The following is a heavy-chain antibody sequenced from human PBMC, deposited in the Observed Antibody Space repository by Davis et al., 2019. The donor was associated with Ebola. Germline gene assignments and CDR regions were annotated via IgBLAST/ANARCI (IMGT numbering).Heavy chain of an antibody. V-gene: IGHV4-34*01. D-gene: IGHD3-22*01. CDR2: INHSGST. Sequence: MPSETLSLTCAVYGGSFSGYYWSWIRQPPGKGLEWIGEINHSGSTNYNPSLKSRVTISVDTSKNQFSLKLSSVTAADTAVYYCARDERYYYDSSGYRTTPGYSDYWGQGTLVTVSS. CDR3: ARDERYYYDSSGYRTTPGYSDY. J-gene: IGHJ4*02. CDR1: GGSFSGYY.